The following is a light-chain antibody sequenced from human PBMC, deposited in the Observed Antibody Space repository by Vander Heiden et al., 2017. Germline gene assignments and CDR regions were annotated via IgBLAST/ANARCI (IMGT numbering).Light chain of an antibody. CDR3: GTWDSSLSAVV. V-gene: IGLV1-51*02. J-gene: IGLJ2*01. CDR2: ENN. CDR1: SSNIGNNY. Sequence: QSVLTQPPSVSAAPGQKVTISCSGSSSNIGNNYVSWYQHLPGTAPKYLIYENNKQPSGIPDRFSGSKSGTSATLGITGLQTGDEADYYCGTWDSSLSAVVFGGGTKLTVL.